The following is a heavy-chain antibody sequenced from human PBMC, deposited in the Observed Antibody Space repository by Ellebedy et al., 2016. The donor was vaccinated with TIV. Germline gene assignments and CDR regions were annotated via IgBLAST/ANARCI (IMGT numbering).Heavy chain of an antibody. Sequence: GGSLRLXCAASGFTFSDYYMSWIRQAPGKGLEWVSYISSSGSTIYYADSVKGRFTISRDNAKNSLYLQVNSLRVEDTAVFYCARELSRGNYYSLDVWGLGTTVTVSS. D-gene: IGHD2-15*01. CDR3: ARELSRGNYYSLDV. CDR1: GFTFSDYY. CDR2: ISSSGSTI. J-gene: IGHJ6*02. V-gene: IGHV3-11*01.